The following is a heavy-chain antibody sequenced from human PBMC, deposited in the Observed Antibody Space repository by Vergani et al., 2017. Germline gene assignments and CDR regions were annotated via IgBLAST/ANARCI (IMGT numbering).Heavy chain of an antibody. CDR3: ARVGRWLLLPHYYYYGMDV. Sequence: VQLVESGGGVVQPGGSLRLSCAASGFTFSSYAMSWVRQAPGKGLEWVANIKQDGSEKYYVDSVKGRFTISRDNAKNSLYLQMNSLRAEDTAVYYCARVGRWLLLPHYYYYGMDVWGQGTTVTVSS. V-gene: IGHV3-7*01. D-gene: IGHD3-22*01. J-gene: IGHJ6*02. CDR1: GFTFSSYA. CDR2: IKQDGSEK.